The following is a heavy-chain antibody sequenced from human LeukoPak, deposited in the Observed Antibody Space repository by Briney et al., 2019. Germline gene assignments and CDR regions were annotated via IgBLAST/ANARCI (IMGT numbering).Heavy chain of an antibody. CDR3: ARGRYDFWSGYSHFDY. CDR1: GYTFTSYD. V-gene: IGHV1-8*03. J-gene: IGHJ4*02. D-gene: IGHD3-3*01. Sequence: ASVKVSCKASGYTFTSYDINWVRQATGQGLEWMGWMNPNSGNTGYAQKFQGRVTITRNTSKSTAYMELSSLRSEDTAVYYCARGRYDFWSGYSHFDYWGQGTLVTVSS. CDR2: MNPNSGNT.